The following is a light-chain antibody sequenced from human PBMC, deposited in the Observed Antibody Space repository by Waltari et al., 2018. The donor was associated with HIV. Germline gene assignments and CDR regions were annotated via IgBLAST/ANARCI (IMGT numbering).Light chain of an antibody. Sequence: QSALTQPASVSGSPGQSITISCTGISIAIGGYNSFSWYQQHPGKAPKLMIYEVSDRPSGVSFRFSGSKSGNTASLTISGLQAEDEGDYYCASYTSSNVVFGGGTKLTVL. V-gene: IGLV2-14*01. CDR1: SIAIGGYNS. J-gene: IGLJ3*02. CDR3: ASYTSSNVV. CDR2: EVS.